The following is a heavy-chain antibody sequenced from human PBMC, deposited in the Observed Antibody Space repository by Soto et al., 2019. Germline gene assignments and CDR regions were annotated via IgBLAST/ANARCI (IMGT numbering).Heavy chain of an antibody. V-gene: IGHV1-2*02. CDR3: ARVRYSSSWYHLGYYYYGMDV. CDR2: INPNSGGT. J-gene: IGHJ6*02. D-gene: IGHD6-13*01. CDR1: GYTFTGYY. Sequence: ASVKVSCKASGYTFTGYYMHWVRQAPGQGLEWMGWINPNSGGTNYARKFQGRVTMTRDTSISTAYMELSRLRSDDTAVYYCARVRYSSSWYHLGYYYYGMDVWGQGTAVTVYS.